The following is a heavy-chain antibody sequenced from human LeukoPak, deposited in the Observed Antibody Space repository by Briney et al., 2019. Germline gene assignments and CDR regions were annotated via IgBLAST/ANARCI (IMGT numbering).Heavy chain of an antibody. CDR3: AKGGLYDFWSGYRYYFDY. J-gene: IGHJ4*02. CDR1: GFTFDDYA. Sequence: PGGSLRLSCAASGFTFDDYAMHWVRQAPGKGLEWVSSISWNSGNRGYADSVKGRFTISRDNSKNTLYLQMNSLRAEDTAVYYCAKGGLYDFWSGYRYYFDYWGQGTLVTVSS. D-gene: IGHD3-3*01. V-gene: IGHV3-9*01. CDR2: ISWNSGNR.